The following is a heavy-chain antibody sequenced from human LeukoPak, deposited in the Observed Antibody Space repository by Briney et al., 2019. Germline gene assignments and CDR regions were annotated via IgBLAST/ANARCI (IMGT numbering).Heavy chain of an antibody. J-gene: IGHJ4*02. D-gene: IGHD3-10*01. Sequence: PSETLSLTCTVSGGSSSTYYWSWFRQPPGKGLEWIGYIYYSGSTNYNPSLKSRVTISVDTSKNQFSLKLSSVTAADTAVYYCARHHMVRSLDYWGQGTLVTVSS. V-gene: IGHV4-59*08. CDR1: GGSSSTYY. CDR2: IYYSGST. CDR3: ARHHMVRSLDY.